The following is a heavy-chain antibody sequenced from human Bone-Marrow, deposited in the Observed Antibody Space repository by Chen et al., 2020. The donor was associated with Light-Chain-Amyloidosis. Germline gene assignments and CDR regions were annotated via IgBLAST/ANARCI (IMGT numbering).Heavy chain of an antibody. D-gene: IGHD3-9*01. CDR1: GFAFSSYA. Sequence: EVQLVESGGGLLQRGGSLRLSCAASGFAFSSYAMSWVHQAQGKGLEWVATIGGRGGSRYYGDSVKGRLTISRDNSKNALFLQMNSLRAEDTAVYYCAKDISYDDILPGYPADAFDIWGQGTMVTVSS. V-gene: IGHV3-23*04. CDR3: AKDISYDDILPGYPADAFDI. J-gene: IGHJ3*02. CDR2: IGGRGGSR.